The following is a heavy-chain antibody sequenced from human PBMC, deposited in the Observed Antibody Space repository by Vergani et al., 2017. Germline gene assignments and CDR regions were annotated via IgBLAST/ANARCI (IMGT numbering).Heavy chain of an antibody. CDR1: GGTFSSYA. D-gene: IGHD3-22*01. J-gene: IGHJ4*02. V-gene: IGHV1-69*01. Sequence: QVQLVQSGAEVKKPGSSVKVSCKASGGTFSSYAISWVRQAPGQGLEWMGGIIPIFGTANYAQKFQGRVTITADESTSTAYMELSSLRSEDTAVYYCAQDFLPAYYYDSSGPPLGYWGQGTLVTVSS. CDR2: IIPIFGTA. CDR3: AQDFLPAYYYDSSGPPLGY.